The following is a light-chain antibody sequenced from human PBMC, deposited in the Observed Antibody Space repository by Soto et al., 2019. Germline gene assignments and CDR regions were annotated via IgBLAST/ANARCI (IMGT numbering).Light chain of an antibody. V-gene: IGKV3-15*01. J-gene: IGKJ1*01. CDR1: QSVSSN. CDR2: GAS. Sequence: EVVLTQSPATVCVSPGERATISCRASQSVSSNLAWYQQKPGQAPRLLIYGASTRATGIPARFSGRGSGTEFTLSISSLQSEDFAVYYCQQYNNWPQTFGQGTKVDIK. CDR3: QQYNNWPQT.